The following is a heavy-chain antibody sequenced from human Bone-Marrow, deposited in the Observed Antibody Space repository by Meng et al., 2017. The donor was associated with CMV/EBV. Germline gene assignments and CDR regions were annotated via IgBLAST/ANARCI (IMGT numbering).Heavy chain of an antibody. CDR3: AHRVGIAVAGNFYY. CDR1: GFVG. CDR2: ISCHDDE. Sequence: SGPTLVKPTQTLTVTCTFSGFVGVGWIRQPPGKALEWLVFISCHDDERYSPSLKSRLTITKDTSKDQVVLTMTNIDPVDTATYYCAHRVGIAVAGNFYYWVQGTLVTVSS. D-gene: IGHD6-19*01. J-gene: IGHJ4*02. V-gene: IGHV2-5*01.